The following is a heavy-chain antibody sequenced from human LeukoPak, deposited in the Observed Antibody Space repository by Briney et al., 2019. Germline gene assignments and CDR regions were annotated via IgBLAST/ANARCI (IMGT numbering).Heavy chain of an antibody. V-gene: IGHV3-74*01. J-gene: IGHJ6*03. CDR2: INSDGSST. CDR3: ARVPGGNSYYYYMDV. D-gene: IGHD2-15*01. Sequence: GGSLRLSCGASGFVFDNHDMHWVRQAPGKGLVWVSRINSDGSSTSYADSVKGRFTISRDNAKNTLYLQMNSLRAEDTAVYYCARVPGGNSYYYYMDVWGKGTTVTVSS. CDR1: GFVFDNHD.